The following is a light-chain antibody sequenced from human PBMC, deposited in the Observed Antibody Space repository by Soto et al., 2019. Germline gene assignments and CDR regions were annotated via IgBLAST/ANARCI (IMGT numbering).Light chain of an antibody. CDR1: QSVSGSY. CDR3: QQYGRSLPTP. Sequence: ETVLTQSPGTLSLSPGERATLSCRASQSVSGSYLAWYQQKPGQAPRLLIYGASSRATGIPDRFSGSGSGTEFTPTTSRLETEDFAVSYCQQYGRSLPTPSGPGTRWRLN. J-gene: IGKJ5*01. V-gene: IGKV3-20*01. CDR2: GAS.